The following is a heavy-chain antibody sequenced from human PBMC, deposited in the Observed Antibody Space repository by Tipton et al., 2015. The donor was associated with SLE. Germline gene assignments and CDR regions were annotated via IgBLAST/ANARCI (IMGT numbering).Heavy chain of an antibody. Sequence: TLSLTCTVSGASVSSRFHQWSWIRQPAGEGLEWIGHSSGSATYYPSLKSRVTISVDTSKNQFSLRRNSVTDADTALYYCAGGGVATMGGYAFEIWGQGTMVTVSS. CDR3: AGGGVATMGGYAFEI. CDR1: GASVSSRFHQ. CDR2: SSGSA. D-gene: IGHD5-12*01. V-gene: IGHV4-61*02. J-gene: IGHJ3*02.